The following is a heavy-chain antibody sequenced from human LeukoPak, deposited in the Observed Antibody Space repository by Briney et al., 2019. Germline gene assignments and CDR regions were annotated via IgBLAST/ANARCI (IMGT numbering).Heavy chain of an antibody. CDR2: ISSSGSTI. Sequence: GGSLRLSCAASGFTFSSYEMNWVRQAPGKGLEWVSYISSSGSTIYYADSVKGRFTISRDNAKNSLYLQMNSLRAEDTAVYYRARDGAYYDYVWGSYRYTGAFDIWGQGTMVTVSS. CDR1: GFTFSSYE. J-gene: IGHJ3*02. V-gene: IGHV3-48*03. CDR3: ARDGAYYDYVWGSYRYTGAFDI. D-gene: IGHD3-16*02.